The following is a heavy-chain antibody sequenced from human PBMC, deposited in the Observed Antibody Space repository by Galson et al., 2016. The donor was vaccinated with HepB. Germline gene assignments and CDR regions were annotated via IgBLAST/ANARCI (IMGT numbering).Heavy chain of an antibody. CDR2: IRYDGGNT. CDR3: ARGCGGDCYSVSGY. V-gene: IGHV3-33*01. CDR1: GFTLSSYG. Sequence: SLRLSCAASGFTLSSYGMHWVRQAPGKGLEWVAVIRYDGGNTYYAESVKGRFTISRDTSKNNLYLQMTSLRVEDTAVYYCARGCGGDCYSVSGYWGQGTLVTVSP. D-gene: IGHD2-21*02. J-gene: IGHJ4*02.